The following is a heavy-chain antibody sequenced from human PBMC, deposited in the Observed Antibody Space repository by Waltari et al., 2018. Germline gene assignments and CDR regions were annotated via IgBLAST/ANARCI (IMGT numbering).Heavy chain of an antibody. D-gene: IGHD6-19*01. J-gene: IGHJ4*02. CDR1: GFTFSSYG. V-gene: IGHV3-30*18. Sequence: QVQRVESGGGVVQPGRSLRLSCAASGFTFSSYGMHWVRQAPGKGLECVAVISYDGSNKYYADSVKGRFTISRDNSKNTLYLQMNSLRAEDTAVYYCAKEKGSGWYYFDYWGQGTLVTV. CDR3: AKEKGSGWYYFDY. CDR2: ISYDGSNK.